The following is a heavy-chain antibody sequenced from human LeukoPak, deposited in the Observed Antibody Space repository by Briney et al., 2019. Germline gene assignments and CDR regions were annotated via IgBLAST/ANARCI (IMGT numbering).Heavy chain of an antibody. V-gene: IGHV1-69*05. J-gene: IGHJ4*02. CDR1: GGTFSSYA. Sequence: ASVKVSCKASGGTFSSYAISWVRQAPGQGLEWMGGIIPIFGTANYAQKFQGRVTITTDESTSTAYMELSSLRSEDTAVYYCARETRTMIVEGFFDYWGQGTLVTVSS. CDR2: IIPIFGTA. CDR3: ARETRTMIVEGFFDY. D-gene: IGHD3-22*01.